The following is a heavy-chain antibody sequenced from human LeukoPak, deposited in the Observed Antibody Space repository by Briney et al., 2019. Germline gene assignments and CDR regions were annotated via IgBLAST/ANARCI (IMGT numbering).Heavy chain of an antibody. CDR1: GGSISSYY. V-gene: IGHV4-59*01. Sequence: SATLSLTCTVSGGSISSYYWSWIRQPPGKGLEWIGYIYYSGSTNYNPSLKSRVTISVDTSKNQFSLKLSSVTAADTAVYYCARLDCSGGSCYSYFDYWGQGTLVTVSS. J-gene: IGHJ4*02. D-gene: IGHD2-15*01. CDR2: IYYSGST. CDR3: ARLDCSGGSCYSYFDY.